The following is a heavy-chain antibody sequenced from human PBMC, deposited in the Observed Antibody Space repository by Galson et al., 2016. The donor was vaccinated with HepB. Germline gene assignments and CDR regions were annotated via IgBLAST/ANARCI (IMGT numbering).Heavy chain of an antibody. V-gene: IGHV1-46*04. D-gene: IGHD6-19*01. CDR3: ARRSAGGSEAFLDY. Sequence: SVKVSCKASGYLFSTYFIHWVRQAPGQGLEWMGLFNPSRGSTTYAQKLQGRVTMSGDTSTGTFYMEQSSPTPEDTAMYYCARRSAGGSEAFLDYWGQGTLVTVSS. J-gene: IGHJ4*02. CDR2: FNPSRGST. CDR1: GYLFSTYF.